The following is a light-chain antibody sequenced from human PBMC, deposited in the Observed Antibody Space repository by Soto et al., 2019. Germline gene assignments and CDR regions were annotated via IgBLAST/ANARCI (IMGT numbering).Light chain of an antibody. CDR2: DVS. Sequence: QSVLTQPASVSGSPGQSITNSCTGTSSDVGGYNYVSWYQQHPGKAPKLMIYDVSNRPSGVSNRFSGSKSGNTASLTISGLQADDEADYYCSSYTSSSTVVFGGGTKVTVL. J-gene: IGLJ2*01. CDR3: SSYTSSSTVV. V-gene: IGLV2-14*01. CDR1: SSDVGGYNY.